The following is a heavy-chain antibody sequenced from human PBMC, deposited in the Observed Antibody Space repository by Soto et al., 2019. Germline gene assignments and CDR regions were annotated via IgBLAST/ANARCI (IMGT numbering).Heavy chain of an antibody. V-gene: IGHV3-53*01. CDR2: IYSGGST. J-gene: IGHJ6*02. CDR3: ARDGYYDFWSGYRVDGMDV. Sequence: EVQLVESGGGLIQPGGSLRLSCAASGFTVSSNYMSWVRQAPGKGLEWVSVIYSGGSTYYADSVKGRFTIFRDNSKNTLYLQMNSLRAEDTAVYYCARDGYYDFWSGYRVDGMDVWGQGTTVTVSS. CDR1: GFTVSSNY. D-gene: IGHD3-3*01.